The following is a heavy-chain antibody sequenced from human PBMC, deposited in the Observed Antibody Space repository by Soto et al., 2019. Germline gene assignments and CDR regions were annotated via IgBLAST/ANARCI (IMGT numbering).Heavy chain of an antibody. CDR3: AGTYYYDSSGYLAPFDP. V-gene: IGHV4-39*01. J-gene: IGHJ5*02. Sequence: SETLSLTCTVSGGSISSSSYYWGWIRQPPGKGLEWIGSIYYSGSTYYNPSLKSRVTISVDTSKNQFSLKLSSVTAADTAVYYCAGTYYYDSSGYLAPFDPWGQGTLVTVSS. D-gene: IGHD3-22*01. CDR1: GGSISSSSYY. CDR2: IYYSGST.